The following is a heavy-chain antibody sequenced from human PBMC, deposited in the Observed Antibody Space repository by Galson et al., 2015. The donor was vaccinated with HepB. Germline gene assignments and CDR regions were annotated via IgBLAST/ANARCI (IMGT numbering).Heavy chain of an antibody. Sequence: SLRLSCAASGFTFSSYDMHWVRQAPGKGLEWLAVVSYDENKKYYVESVRGRFTISRDKSKNTLSLQMDSLRPEDTAVYYCARGGHHSGDHYHMDVWGQGATVTVSS. CDR3: ARGGHHSGDHYHMDV. CDR1: GFTFSSYD. D-gene: IGHD6-25*01. CDR2: VSYDENKK. J-gene: IGHJ6*02. V-gene: IGHV3-30*19.